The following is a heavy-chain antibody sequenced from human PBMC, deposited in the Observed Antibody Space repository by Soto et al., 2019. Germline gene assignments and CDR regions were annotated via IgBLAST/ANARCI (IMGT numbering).Heavy chain of an antibody. Sequence: LALNCAVYGGSFSGYHRSWIRQPPGKGLEWIGEINHSGSTNYNPSLKSRVTISVDTSKNQFSLKLSSVTAADTAVYYCARGRERITIFGVRTKDYYYGMDVWGQGTTVTGSS. V-gene: IGHV4-34*01. CDR1: GGSFSGYH. J-gene: IGHJ6*02. D-gene: IGHD3-3*01. CDR2: INHSGST. CDR3: ARGRERITIFGVRTKDYYYGMDV.